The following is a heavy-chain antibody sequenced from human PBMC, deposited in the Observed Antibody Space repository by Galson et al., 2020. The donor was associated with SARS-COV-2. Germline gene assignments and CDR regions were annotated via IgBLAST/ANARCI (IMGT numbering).Heavy chain of an antibody. CDR2: ISWNSGSI. CDR1: GFTFDDYA. J-gene: IGHJ4*02. CDR3: AKDVRYSSVY. V-gene: IGHV3-9*01. D-gene: IGHD6-19*01. Sequence: SLKISCAASGFTFDDYAMHWVRQAPGKGLEWVSGISWNSGSIGYADSVKGRFTISRDNAKNSLYLQMNSLRAEDTALYYCAKDVRYSSVYWGQGTLVTVSS.